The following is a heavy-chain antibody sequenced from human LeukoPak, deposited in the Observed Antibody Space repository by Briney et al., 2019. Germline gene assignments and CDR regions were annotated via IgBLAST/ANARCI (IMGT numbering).Heavy chain of an antibody. J-gene: IGHJ5*02. CDR3: ARGPRSGWNDVWFDP. CDR2: MNPNSGNT. Sequence: ASVKVSCKASGYTFTSYDINWVRQATGQGLEWMGWMNPNSGNTGYAQKFQGRVTMTRNTSISTAYMGLSSLRSEDTAVYYCARGPRSGWNDVWFDPWGQGTLVTVSS. CDR1: GYTFTSYD. V-gene: IGHV1-8*01. D-gene: IGHD1-1*01.